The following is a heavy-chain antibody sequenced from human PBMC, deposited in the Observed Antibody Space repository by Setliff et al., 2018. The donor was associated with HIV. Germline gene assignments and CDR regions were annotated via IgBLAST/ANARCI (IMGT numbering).Heavy chain of an antibody. CDR3: ARGDGTKYYYYYYMDV. J-gene: IGHJ6*03. V-gene: IGHV4-61*08. D-gene: IGHD1-7*01. CDR1: GGSVNTGGYY. CDR2: IYYSGST. Sequence: SETLSLTCTVSGGSVNTGGYYWSWIRQPPGKGLEWIGYIYYSGSTNYNPSLKSRVTISVDTSKNQFSLKLSSVTAADTAVYYCARGDGTKYYYYYYMDVWGKGTTVTVSS.